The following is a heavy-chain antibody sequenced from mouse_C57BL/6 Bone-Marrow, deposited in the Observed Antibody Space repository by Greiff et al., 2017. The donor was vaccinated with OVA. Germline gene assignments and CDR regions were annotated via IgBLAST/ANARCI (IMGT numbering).Heavy chain of an antibody. CDR1: GFTFTDYY. J-gene: IGHJ2*01. CDR3: ARYSLYYGSSYYYFDY. D-gene: IGHD1-1*01. CDR2: IRNKTNGYTT. Sequence: EVMLVESGGGLVQPGGSLSLSCAASGFTFTDYYMSWVRQPPGTALEWLGFIRNKTNGYTTEYSASVKGRFTISRDNSQSILYLQMNALRAEDSATYYCARYSLYYGSSYYYFDYWGQGTTLTVSS. V-gene: IGHV7-3*01.